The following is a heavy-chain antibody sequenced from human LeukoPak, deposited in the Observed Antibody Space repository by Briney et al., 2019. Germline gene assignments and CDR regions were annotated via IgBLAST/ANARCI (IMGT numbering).Heavy chain of an antibody. CDR1: GGSISSYY. CDR3: TKSMVRGTPLRWFDP. J-gene: IGHJ5*02. Sequence: SETLSLTCTVSGGSISSYYWSWIRQPPGEGLEWIGYIYYSGSTNYNPSLKSRVTISVDTSKNQFSLKLSSVTAADTAVYYCTKSMVRGTPLRWFDPWGQGTLVTVSS. CDR2: IYYSGST. D-gene: IGHD3-10*01. V-gene: IGHV4-59*01.